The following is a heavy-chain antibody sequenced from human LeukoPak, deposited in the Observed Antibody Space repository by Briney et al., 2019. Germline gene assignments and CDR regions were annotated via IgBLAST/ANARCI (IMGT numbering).Heavy chain of an antibody. J-gene: IGHJ6*03. V-gene: IGHV3-23*01. CDR2: ISGSGGHT. D-gene: IGHD5-24*01. CDR1: GITFTSHA. Sequence: GGSLRLSCAASGITFTSHAMSWVRQAPGKGLEWVSLISGSGGHTYYGDSVKGRSTISRDNSKSTLYLQMNSLRAEDTAVYYCAKGGVATMRDGYNYYYYYMEVWGRGTTVTVSS. CDR3: AKGGVATMRDGYNYYYYYMEV.